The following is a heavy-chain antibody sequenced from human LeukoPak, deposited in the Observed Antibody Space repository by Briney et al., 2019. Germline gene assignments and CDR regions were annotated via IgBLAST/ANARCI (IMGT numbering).Heavy chain of an antibody. Sequence: GASVKVSCKTSGYTSDFMKYGVAWVRQAPGQGLEWMGWINPDSGHANYAQKFQGRVTMTTHTSTSTAYMELRSLRSEDTAVYYCARDPIVGATPSWFDPWGQGTPVTVSS. D-gene: IGHD1-26*01. CDR1: GYTSDFMKYG. CDR2: INPDSGHA. V-gene: IGHV1-18*01. J-gene: IGHJ5*02. CDR3: ARDPIVGATPSWFDP.